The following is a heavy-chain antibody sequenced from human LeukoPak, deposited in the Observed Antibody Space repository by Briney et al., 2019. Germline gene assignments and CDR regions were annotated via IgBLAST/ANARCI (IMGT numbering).Heavy chain of an antibody. V-gene: IGHV1-2*02. CDR3: ARDYCSSTTCLDY. CDR2: INPNSGGT. CDR1: GYTXTGYY. D-gene: IGHD2-2*01. Sequence: GASVKVSCKASGYTXTGYYMHWVRQAPGQGLEWMGWINPNSGGTNYAQKFLGRVTMTRDTSISTAYMELSRLRSDDTAVYYCARDYCSSTTCLDYWGQGTLVTVSS. J-gene: IGHJ4*02.